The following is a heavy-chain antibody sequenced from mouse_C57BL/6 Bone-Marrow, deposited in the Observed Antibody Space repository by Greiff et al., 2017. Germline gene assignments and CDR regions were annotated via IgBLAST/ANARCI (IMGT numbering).Heavy chain of an antibody. CDR3: AREGVLRAWFAY. Sequence: QVQLQQSGAELVMPGASVKLSCKASGYTFTSYWMHWVKQRPGQGLEWIGEIDPSDSYTNYNQKFKGKSTLTVDKSSSTAYMQLSSLTSEDSAVYYCAREGVLRAWFAYWGQGTLVTVSA. CDR2: IDPSDSYT. J-gene: IGHJ3*01. CDR1: GYTFTSYW. V-gene: IGHV1-69*01. D-gene: IGHD1-1*01.